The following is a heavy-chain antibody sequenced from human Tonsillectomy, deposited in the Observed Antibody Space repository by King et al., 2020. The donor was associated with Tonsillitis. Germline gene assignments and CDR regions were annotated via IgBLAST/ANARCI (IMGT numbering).Heavy chain of an antibody. V-gene: IGHV3-23*04. Sequence: VQLVESGGGLVQPGGSLRLSCAASAFTFSSYAMSWVRQAPGKGLEWVSAISGTGGRTYHADSVKGRFTISRDNSKNTPYLQMDRLRAEDTAVYYCAKFYQEELTSFDTWGQGTLVTVSS. CDR2: ISGTGGRT. CDR1: AFTFSSYA. CDR3: AKFYQEELTSFDT. J-gene: IGHJ4*02. D-gene: IGHD3-3*01.